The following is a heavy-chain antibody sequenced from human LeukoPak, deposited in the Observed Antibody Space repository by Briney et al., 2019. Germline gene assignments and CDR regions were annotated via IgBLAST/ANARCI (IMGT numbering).Heavy chain of an antibody. J-gene: IGHJ6*02. Sequence: SETLSLTCTVSGGSISGSSYYWGWIRQPPGKGLEWIGSIYYSGSTYYNPSLKSRVTISVDTSKNQFSLKLSSVTAADTAVYYCARDVRTMVSGVWGQGTTVTVSS. CDR2: IYYSGST. CDR1: GGSISGSSYY. V-gene: IGHV4-39*07. D-gene: IGHD3-10*01. CDR3: ARDVRTMVSGV.